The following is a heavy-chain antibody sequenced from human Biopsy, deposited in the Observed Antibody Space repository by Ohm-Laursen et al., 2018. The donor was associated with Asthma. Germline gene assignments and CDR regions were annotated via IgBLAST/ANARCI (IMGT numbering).Heavy chain of an antibody. CDR2: IKHDGSEK. Sequence: SLRLSCAASGFTFSSYGMYWVRQAPGKGLEWVANIKHDGSEKNHVDSLKGRFTISRDNAKNSLYLQMNSLRDEDTAVYYCARPRWGPYGYWGQGTLVTVSS. CDR3: ARPRWGPYGY. D-gene: IGHD4-17*01. CDR1: GFTFSSYG. V-gene: IGHV3-7*01. J-gene: IGHJ4*02.